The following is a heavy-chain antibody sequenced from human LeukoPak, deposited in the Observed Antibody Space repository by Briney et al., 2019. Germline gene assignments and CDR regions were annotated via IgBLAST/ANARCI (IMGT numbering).Heavy chain of an antibody. CDR2: IDYSGST. CDR3: ARHISGWYLNYYYYYMDV. D-gene: IGHD6-19*01. V-gene: IGHV4-39*07. J-gene: IGHJ6*03. CDR1: GGSISSSSYY. Sequence: SETLSLTCTVSGGSISSSSYYWGWIRQPPGKGLEWIGSIDYSGSTYYNPSLKSRVTISVDTSKNQFSLKLSSVTAADTAVYYCARHISGWYLNYYYYYMDVWGKGTTVTISS.